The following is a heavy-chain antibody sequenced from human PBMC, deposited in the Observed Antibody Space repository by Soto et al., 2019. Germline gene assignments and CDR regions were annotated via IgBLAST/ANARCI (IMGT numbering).Heavy chain of an antibody. D-gene: IGHD3-9*01. CDR3: ARGGYDILTGYPRENWFDP. CDR1: GGSISSYY. CDR2: IYYSGST. J-gene: IGHJ5*02. Sequence: ETLSLTCTVSGGSISSYYWSWIRQPPGKGLEWIGYIYYSGSTNYNPSLKSRVTISVDTSKNQFSLKLSSVTAADTAVYYCARGGYDILTGYPRENWFDPWGQGTLVTVSS. V-gene: IGHV4-59*01.